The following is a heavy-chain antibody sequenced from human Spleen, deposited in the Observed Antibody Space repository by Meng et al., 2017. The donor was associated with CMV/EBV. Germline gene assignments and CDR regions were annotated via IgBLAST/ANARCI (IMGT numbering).Heavy chain of an antibody. CDR1: GFTFSDHY. V-gene: IGHV3-72*01. Sequence: GESLKISCAASGFTFSDHYMDWVRQAPGKGLEWVGRTSNKANSYTTEYAASVKGRFTISRDDSKNSLYLQMNSLKTEDTAVYYCAREVRYDFWSGYWGYYYYYGMDVWGQGTTVTVSS. CDR3: AREVRYDFWSGYWGYYYYYGMDV. J-gene: IGHJ6*02. CDR2: TSNKANSYTT. D-gene: IGHD3-3*01.